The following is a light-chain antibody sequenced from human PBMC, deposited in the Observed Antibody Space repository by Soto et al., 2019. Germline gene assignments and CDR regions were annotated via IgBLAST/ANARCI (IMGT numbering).Light chain of an antibody. CDR3: QQSGSSPPMVT. CDR1: QTATSNY. Sequence: VLTKTPGTLSLSPGEEATLSCRASQTATSNYLVWYQQRPGQAPRLLIYQTSIRAAGIPARFSASGSGTDFTLTISRLESEDFAVYYCQQSGSSPPMVTFSQRTRLE. V-gene: IGKV3-20*01. J-gene: IGKJ5*01. CDR2: QTS.